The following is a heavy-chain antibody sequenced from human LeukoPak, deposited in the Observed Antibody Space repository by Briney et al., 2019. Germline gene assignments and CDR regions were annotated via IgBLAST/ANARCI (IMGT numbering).Heavy chain of an antibody. CDR2: ISVGDGNT. J-gene: IGHJ4*02. Sequence: GASVKVSCKASGYTFTTYAIHWVRQAPGQGLQWMGWISVGDGNTNYSQKFQGRVTLTRDTSASTAYMELTSLISEDTAVYSCARGYSGVVPAAHPDFWGQGTPVTVSS. D-gene: IGHD2-2*01. CDR1: GYTFTTYA. CDR3: ARGYSGVVPAAHPDF. V-gene: IGHV1-3*01.